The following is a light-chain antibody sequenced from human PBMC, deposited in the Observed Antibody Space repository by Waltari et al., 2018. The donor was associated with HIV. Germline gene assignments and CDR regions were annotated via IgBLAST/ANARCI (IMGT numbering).Light chain of an antibody. CDR1: SSDFGHFNY. V-gene: IGLV2-11*01. Sequence: QSALTQPASVSGSPGQSITISCTATSSDFGHFNYVSWYQQHPGKALKLMIYDVTKRPSGVPDRFSGSKAGNTASLTISGLQAEDEADYYCCSYAGSYTFVFGGGTKLTVL. J-gene: IGLJ3*02. CDR2: DVT. CDR3: CSYAGSYTFV.